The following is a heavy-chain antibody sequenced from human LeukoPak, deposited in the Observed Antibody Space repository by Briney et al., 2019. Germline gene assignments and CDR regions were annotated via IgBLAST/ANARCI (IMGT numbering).Heavy chain of an antibody. J-gene: IGHJ4*02. CDR1: GGSISSSTYF. V-gene: IGHV4-39*01. Sequence: SETLSLTCSVSGGSISSSTYFWGWIRQPPGKGLEWIGSIYYSGSTYSNPSLKSRVTITVDTSKSQCSLKLSSVTAADTAVYYCARDGYTYGSFDYWGQGTLVTVSS. D-gene: IGHD5-18*01. CDR2: IYYSGST. CDR3: ARDGYTYGSFDY.